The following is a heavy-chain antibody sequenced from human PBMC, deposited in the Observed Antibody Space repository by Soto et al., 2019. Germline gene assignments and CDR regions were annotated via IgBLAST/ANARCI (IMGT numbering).Heavy chain of an antibody. CDR3: AKWLRGGSYYCDF. Sequence: GVSLRLSCQVSGFTFGSYAMSWVRQAPGKGLEWVALVQSNHVTYYADSVRGRFTVSRDNSKNTLYLQMDSLRVEDTALYYCAKWLRGGSYYCDFWGQGAMVTVS. J-gene: IGHJ4*02. D-gene: IGHD3-10*01. CDR2: VQSNHVT. CDR1: GFTFGSYA. V-gene: IGHV3-23*01.